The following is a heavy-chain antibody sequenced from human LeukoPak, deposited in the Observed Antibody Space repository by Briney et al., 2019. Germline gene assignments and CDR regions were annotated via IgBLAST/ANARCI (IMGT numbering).Heavy chain of an antibody. Sequence: GGSLRLSCAASGFTFSSYGMHWVRQAPGKGLEWVAFIRYDGSNKYYADSVKGRFTISRDNSKNTLYLQMNSLRAEDTAVYYCAKVRGNDYVDHGDYWGQGTLVTVSS. CDR1: GFTFSSYG. CDR3: AKVRGNDYVDHGDY. V-gene: IGHV3-30*02. J-gene: IGHJ4*02. CDR2: IRYDGSNK. D-gene: IGHD4-17*01.